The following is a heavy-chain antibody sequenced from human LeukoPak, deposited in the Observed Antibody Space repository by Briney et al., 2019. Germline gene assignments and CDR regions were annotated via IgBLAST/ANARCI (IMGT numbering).Heavy chain of an antibody. CDR2: IYYSGST. J-gene: IGHJ6*02. CDR1: GGSISSGDYY. D-gene: IGHD6-13*01. CDR3: ARGRGSSSWRFYYYYGMDV. Sequence: SETLSLTCTVSGGSISSGDYYWSWIRQPPGKGLEWIGYIYYSGSTYYNPSLKSRVTISVDTSKNQFSLKLSSVTAADTAVYYCARGRGSSSWRFYYYYGMDVWGQGTTVTVSS. V-gene: IGHV4-30-4*01.